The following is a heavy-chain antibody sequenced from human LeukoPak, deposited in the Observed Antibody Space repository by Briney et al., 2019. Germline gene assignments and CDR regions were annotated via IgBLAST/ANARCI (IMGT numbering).Heavy chain of an antibody. CDR1: GFTFGSYA. CDR3: TKAPPGKFDP. D-gene: IGHD3-10*01. J-gene: IGHJ5*02. CDR2: INGSGSKT. V-gene: IGHV3-23*01. Sequence: GGSLRLSCAASGFTFGSYAMNWVRQAPGKGLEWVSAINGSGSKTYYADSVKGRFTISRDNSKNTLYLQMNSLRAEDTALYYCTKAPPGKFDPWGQGTLVAVSS.